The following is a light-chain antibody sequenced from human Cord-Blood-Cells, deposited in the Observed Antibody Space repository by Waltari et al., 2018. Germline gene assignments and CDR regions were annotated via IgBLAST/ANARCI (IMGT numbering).Light chain of an antibody. Sequence: DIQMTQSPSSLSASVGARVTITCRANQSISSYLNWYQQTPGKAPKLLIYAASSLQSGVPSRFSGSGSGTDFTLTISSLQPENFATYYCQQSYITPYSFGQGTKLEIK. CDR1: QSISSY. J-gene: IGKJ2*03. CDR2: AAS. CDR3: QQSYITPYS. V-gene: IGKV1-39*01.